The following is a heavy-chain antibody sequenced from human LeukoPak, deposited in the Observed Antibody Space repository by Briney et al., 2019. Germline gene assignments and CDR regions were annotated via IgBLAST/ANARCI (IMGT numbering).Heavy chain of an antibody. V-gene: IGHV1-8*03. J-gene: IGHJ4*02. CDR1: GYTFTSYD. D-gene: IGHD3-9*01. Sequence: ASVKVSCKASGYTFTSYDINWVRQATGQGLEWMGWMNPNSGNTGYAQKFQGRVTITRNTSISTAYMELSSLRSEDTAVYYCAREGYDILTGYYSYWGQGTLVTVSS. CDR2: MNPNSGNT. CDR3: AREGYDILTGYYSY.